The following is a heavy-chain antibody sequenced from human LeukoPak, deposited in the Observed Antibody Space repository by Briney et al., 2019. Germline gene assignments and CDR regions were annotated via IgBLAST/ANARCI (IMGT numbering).Heavy chain of an antibody. Sequence: ASVKVSCKASGYIFTSYVINWVRQAPGQGLGWMGWINTNTGNPTYAQGFTGRFVFSSDTSVRTAYLQIGSLQADDTAVYYCARGASSFGTLDYWGPGTLVTVSS. V-gene: IGHV7-4-1*01. CDR3: ARGASSFGTLDY. J-gene: IGHJ4*02. CDR1: GYIFTSYV. D-gene: IGHD3-3*01. CDR2: INTNTGNP.